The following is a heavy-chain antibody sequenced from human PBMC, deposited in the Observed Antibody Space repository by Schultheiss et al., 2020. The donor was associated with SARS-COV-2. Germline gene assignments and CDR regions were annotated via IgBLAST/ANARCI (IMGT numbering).Heavy chain of an antibody. D-gene: IGHD1-7*01. CDR2: IYYSGST. Sequence: SETLSLTCTVSGGSISSYYWSWIRQPPGKGLEWIGYIYYSGSTNYNPSLKSRVTISVDTSKNQFSLKLSSVTAADTAVYYCARDHGWNYAGYYYGMDVWGQGTTVTVSS. J-gene: IGHJ6*02. CDR3: ARDHGWNYAGYYYGMDV. V-gene: IGHV4-59*12. CDR1: GGSISSYY.